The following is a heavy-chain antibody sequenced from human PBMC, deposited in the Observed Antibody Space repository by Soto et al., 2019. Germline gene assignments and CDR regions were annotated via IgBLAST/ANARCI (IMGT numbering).Heavy chain of an antibody. V-gene: IGHV3-23*01. D-gene: IGHD4-4*01. CDR3: AKDPLGTGSVSWFDP. Sequence: PGGSLRLSCAASGFTFSSYAMSWVRQAPGKGLEWVSAISGSGGSTYYADSVKGRFTISRDNSKNTLYLQMNSLRAEDTAVYYCAKDPLGTGSVSWFDPWGQGTLVTVSS. CDR2: ISGSGGST. J-gene: IGHJ5*02. CDR1: GFTFSSYA.